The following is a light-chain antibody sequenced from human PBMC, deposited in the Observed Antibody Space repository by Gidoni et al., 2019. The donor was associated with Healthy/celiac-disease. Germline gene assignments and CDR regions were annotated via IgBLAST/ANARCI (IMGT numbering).Light chain of an antibody. CDR2: KAS. Sequence: DLQMTQSPSTLSASVGDRVTITCRASQSISSWLAWYQQKPGNAPKLLIYKASSLESGVPSRFSGSGSGTEFTLTISSLQPDDFATYYCQQYNSYPWTFXXXTKVEIK. V-gene: IGKV1-5*03. CDR1: QSISSW. CDR3: QQYNSYPWT. J-gene: IGKJ1*01.